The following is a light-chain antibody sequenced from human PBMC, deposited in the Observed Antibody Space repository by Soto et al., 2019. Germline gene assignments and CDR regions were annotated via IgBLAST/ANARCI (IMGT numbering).Light chain of an antibody. V-gene: IGLV2-14*01. CDR2: EVS. Sequence: QSALTQPASVAGSPGQSITISCTGTSSDVCGYNYVSWYQQHPAKAPKLMIYEVSNRPSGVSNRFSGSNSGNTASLTISGLQAEDEADYYCSSYTSSSTYNYVFGTGTKVTVL. J-gene: IGLJ1*01. CDR3: SSYTSSSTYNYV. CDR1: SSDVCGYNY.